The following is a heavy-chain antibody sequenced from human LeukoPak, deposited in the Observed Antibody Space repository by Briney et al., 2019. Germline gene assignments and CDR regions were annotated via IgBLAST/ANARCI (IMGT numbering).Heavy chain of an antibody. J-gene: IGHJ5*02. CDR3: ARIYGSGSYSWFDP. CDR2: INHSGST. CDR1: GVSFSGNY. Sequence: PSETLSLTCAVYGVSFSGNYWSWIRQPPGKGLEWIGEINHSGSTDYNPSLKSRVTISVDTSKNQFSLKLSSVTAADTAVYYCARIYGSGSYSWFDPWGQGTLVTVSS. V-gene: IGHV4-34*01. D-gene: IGHD3-10*01.